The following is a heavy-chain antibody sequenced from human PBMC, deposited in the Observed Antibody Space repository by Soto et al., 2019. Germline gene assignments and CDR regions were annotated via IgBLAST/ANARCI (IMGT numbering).Heavy chain of an antibody. V-gene: IGHV1-69*01. CDR2: IIPILGTA. CDR3: TSFDSNGYYAHNPY. CDR1: GDGYSVVS. D-gene: IGHD3-22*01. J-gene: IGHJ4*02. Sequence: SVKGACKSSGDGYSVVSISWGRHDLGQRFEWMGGIIPILGTANFTQKFQDRVTFTADESTATAYMTLSSLTSEDTAFYYCTSFDSNGYYAHNPYWGPGTQVTVSS.